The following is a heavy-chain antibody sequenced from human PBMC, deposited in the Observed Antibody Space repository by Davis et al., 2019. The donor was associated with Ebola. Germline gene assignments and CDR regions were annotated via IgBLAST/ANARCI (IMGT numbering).Heavy chain of an antibody. Sequence: GESLKISCAASGFTFSSYGMHWVRQAPGKGLEWVAVISYDESNQYYADSVKGRFTISRDNSKNTLYLQMNSLRAEDTAVYYCAKDEYAIPLTYYYYGLDVWGQGTTVTVSS. J-gene: IGHJ6*02. D-gene: IGHD2-21*01. CDR1: GFTFSSYG. CDR3: AKDEYAIPLTYYYYGLDV. CDR2: ISYDESNQ. V-gene: IGHV3-30*18.